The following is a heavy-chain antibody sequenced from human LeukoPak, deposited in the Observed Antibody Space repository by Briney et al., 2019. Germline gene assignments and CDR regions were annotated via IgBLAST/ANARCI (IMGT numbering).Heavy chain of an antibody. CDR2: IYTSGST. Sequence: SETLSLTCTVSGGSISSGSYYWSWIRQPAGKGLEWIGRIYTSGSTNYNPSLKSRVTISVDTSKNQLSLKLSSVTAADTAVYYCARESPQTGIAAAGTSHFDYWGQGTLVTVSS. CDR3: ARESPQTGIAAAGTSHFDY. D-gene: IGHD6-13*01. J-gene: IGHJ4*02. V-gene: IGHV4-61*02. CDR1: GGSISSGSYY.